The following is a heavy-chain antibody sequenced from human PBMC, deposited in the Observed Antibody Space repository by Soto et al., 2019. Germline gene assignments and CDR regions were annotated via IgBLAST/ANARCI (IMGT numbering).Heavy chain of an antibody. D-gene: IGHD5-12*01. CDR2: IYYSGSI. Sequence: PPDTLSLTCKDSGESVTTASYYWPWTRQPPGKGLEWIGYIYYSGSINCNPALESRATIFADKSGSHFSLNLTSVTADGTAVYYCARRVYAIDSWVRGSLVTVSS. J-gene: IGHJ4*02. CDR1: GESVTTASYY. CDR3: ARRVYAIDS. V-gene: IGHV4-61*03.